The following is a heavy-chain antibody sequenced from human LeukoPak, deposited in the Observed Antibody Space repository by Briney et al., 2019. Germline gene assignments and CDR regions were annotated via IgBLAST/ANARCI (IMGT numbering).Heavy chain of an antibody. Sequence: SETLSLTCTVSGGSIGSSSYYWGWIRQPPGKGLEWIGSIYYSGSTYYNPSLKSRVTISVDTSKNQFSLKLSSVTAADTAVYYCARIDWVFDYWGKGTLVTVSS. CDR3: ARIDWVFDY. V-gene: IGHV4-39*07. D-gene: IGHD3-9*01. CDR2: IYYSGST. J-gene: IGHJ4*02. CDR1: GGSIGSSSYY.